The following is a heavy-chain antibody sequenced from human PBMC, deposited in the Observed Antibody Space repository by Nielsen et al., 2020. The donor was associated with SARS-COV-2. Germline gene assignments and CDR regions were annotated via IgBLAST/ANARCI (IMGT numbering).Heavy chain of an antibody. J-gene: IGHJ5*02. CDR3: ARDYCSGGSCYLVRSGPRAGGNWFDP. Sequence: ASVKVSCKASGYTFTGYYMHWVRQAPGQGLEWMGRINPNSGGTNYAQKFQGRVTMTRDTSISTAYMELSRLRSDDTAVYYCARDYCSGGSCYLVRSGPRAGGNWFDPWGQGTLVTVSS. CDR2: INPNSGGT. V-gene: IGHV1-2*06. D-gene: IGHD2-15*01. CDR1: GYTFTGYY.